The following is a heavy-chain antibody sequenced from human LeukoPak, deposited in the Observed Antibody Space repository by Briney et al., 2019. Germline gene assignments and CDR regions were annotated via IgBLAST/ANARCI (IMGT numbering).Heavy chain of an antibody. Sequence: RASVKVSCKASGYTFTSYYMHWVRQAPGQGLEWMGIINPSGGSTSYAQKFQGRVTMTRDMSTSTVYMELSSLRSEDAAVYYCAKDIRRGNNYGYDQFAYWGLGTLVTVSS. CDR1: GYTFTSYY. CDR3: AKDIRRGNNYGYDQFAY. D-gene: IGHD5-18*01. V-gene: IGHV1-46*01. J-gene: IGHJ4*02. CDR2: INPSGGST.